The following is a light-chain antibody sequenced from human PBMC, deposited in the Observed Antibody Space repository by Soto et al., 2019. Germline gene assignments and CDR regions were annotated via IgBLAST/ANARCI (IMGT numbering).Light chain of an antibody. V-gene: IGKV3-11*01. J-gene: IGKJ1*01. CDR2: DAS. CDR3: QQRSSWPPWT. CDR1: QSVSSS. Sequence: IVLTQSPATLPLSPGERATLSCRASQSVSSSLAWYQQKPGQAPRLLIYDASNRATGIPARFSGSGSGTGFTLTISSLEPEDFAVYYCQQRSSWPPWTFGQGTKVDIK.